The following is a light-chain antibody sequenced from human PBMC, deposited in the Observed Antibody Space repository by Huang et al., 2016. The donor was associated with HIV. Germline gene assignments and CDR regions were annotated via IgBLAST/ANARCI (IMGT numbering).Light chain of an antibody. CDR1: QRVSSN. J-gene: IGKJ1*01. Sequence: EIVMTQSPATLSVSPGERATLSCRASQRVSSNLAWYQQKPGQGPRLLIYGASTRDTGIPARFSGSGSGTEFTLTISGLQSEDFAVYYCQQYNNWPPWTFGQGTKVEIK. CDR2: GAS. V-gene: IGKV3-15*01. CDR3: QQYNNWPPWT.